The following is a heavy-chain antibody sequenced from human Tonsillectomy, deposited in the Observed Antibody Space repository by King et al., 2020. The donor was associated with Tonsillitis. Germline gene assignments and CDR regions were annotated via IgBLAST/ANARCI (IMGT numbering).Heavy chain of an antibody. V-gene: IGHV3-15*01. Sequence: VQLVESGGGLVKPGGSLRLSCAASGFTFSNVWMSWVRQAPGKGLEWVGRIKSKSDSGTINYAAPVKGRFTVSRDDSKDTLYLQMNSLRTEDTAVYYCTTHSRHRSKIDYWGQGTLVTVSS. CDR2: IKSKSDSGTI. CDR3: TTHSRHRSKIDY. D-gene: IGHD2-2*01. CDR1: GFTFSNVW. J-gene: IGHJ4*02.